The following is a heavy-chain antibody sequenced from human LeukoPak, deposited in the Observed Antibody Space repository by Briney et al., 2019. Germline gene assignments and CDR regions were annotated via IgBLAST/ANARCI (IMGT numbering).Heavy chain of an antibody. D-gene: IGHD6-19*01. CDR3: ARRTDRSAWSTYSDY. CDR2: LYYSGST. J-gene: IGHJ4*02. V-gene: IGHV4-39*01. CDR1: GGSISTSSYY. Sequence: TSETLSLTCSVSGGSISTSSYYWDWIRQPPGKGLEWIGNLYYSGSTYYNPSLKGRVTISGDTSKNQFSLNLGSVTAADTAVYYCARRTDRSAWSTYSDYWGQGTLVTVSS.